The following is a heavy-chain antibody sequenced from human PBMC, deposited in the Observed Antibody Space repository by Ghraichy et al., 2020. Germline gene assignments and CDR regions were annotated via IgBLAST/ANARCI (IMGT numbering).Heavy chain of an antibody. J-gene: IGHJ6*02. CDR1: GFTFSSYG. V-gene: IGHV3-33*01. CDR2: IWYDGSNK. D-gene: IGHD6-13*01. Sequence: GGSLRLSCAASGFTFSSYGMHWVRQAPGKGLEWVAVIWYDGSNKYYADSVKGRFTISRDNSKNTLYLQMNSLRAEDTAVYYCARPRNPGIAAAGTLYYYYYGMDVWGQGTTVTVSS. CDR3: ARPRNPGIAAAGTLYYYYYGMDV.